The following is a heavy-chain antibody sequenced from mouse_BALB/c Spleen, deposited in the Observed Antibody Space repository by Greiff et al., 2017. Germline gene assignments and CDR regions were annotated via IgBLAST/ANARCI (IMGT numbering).Heavy chain of an antibody. D-gene: IGHD2-4*01. V-gene: IGHV1-87*01. CDR1: GYTFTSYW. Sequence: VQLQQSGAELARPGASVKLSCKASGYTFTSYWMQWVKQRPGQGLEWIGAIYPGDGDTRYTQKFKGKATLTADKSSSTAYMQLSSLASEDSAVYYCARMITSRDVPIDYWGQGTTLTVSS. CDR3: ARMITSRDVPIDY. J-gene: IGHJ2*01. CDR2: IYPGDGDT.